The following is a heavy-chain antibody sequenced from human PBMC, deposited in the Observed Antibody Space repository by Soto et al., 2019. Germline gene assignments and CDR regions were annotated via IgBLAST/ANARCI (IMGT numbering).Heavy chain of an antibody. V-gene: IGHV3-30*18. CDR3: AEEFGGGSHIQDY. CDR2: ISYDGSNK. CDR1: GFTFSSYG. D-gene: IGHD2-15*01. Sequence: QVQLVESGGGVVQPGRSLRLSCAASGFTFSSYGMHWVRQAPGKGLEWVAVISYDGSNKYYADSVKGRFTISRDNSKNTLYLQMNSLRAEDTAVYYCAEEFGGGSHIQDYWGQGTLVTVSS. J-gene: IGHJ4*02.